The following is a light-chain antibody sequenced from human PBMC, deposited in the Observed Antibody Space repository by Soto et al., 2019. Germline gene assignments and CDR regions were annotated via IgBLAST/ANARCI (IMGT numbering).Light chain of an antibody. V-gene: IGKV3-11*01. CDR1: QSVSSY. J-gene: IGKJ2*01. Sequence: EIVLTQSPATLSLSPGERATLSCRASQSVSSYLAWYQQKPGQAPRLLIYDASSRATGIPARFSGSGSGTAFTPPITSLEPENFAFFYWQRGSKGGGGEYTFGQGTKLEIK. CDR3: QRGSKGGGGEYT. CDR2: DAS.